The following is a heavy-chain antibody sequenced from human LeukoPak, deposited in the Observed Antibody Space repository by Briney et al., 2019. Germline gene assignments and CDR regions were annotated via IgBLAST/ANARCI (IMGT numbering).Heavy chain of an antibody. Sequence: SETLSLTCAVSGGSISSYYWSWIRQPPGKGLEWIGYIYYSGSTNYNPSLKSRVTISVDTSKNQFSLKLSSVTAADTAVYYCARLPQGTTGTDYWGQGTLVTVSS. CDR2: IYYSGST. J-gene: IGHJ4*02. D-gene: IGHD1-1*01. CDR1: GGSISSYY. V-gene: IGHV4-59*01. CDR3: ARLPQGTTGTDY.